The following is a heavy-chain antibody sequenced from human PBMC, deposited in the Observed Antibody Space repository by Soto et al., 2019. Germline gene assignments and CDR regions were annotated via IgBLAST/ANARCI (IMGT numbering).Heavy chain of an antibody. J-gene: IGHJ3*02. V-gene: IGHV3-15*01. CDR2: IKSKTDGGTT. Sequence: NPGGSLRLSCAASGFTFSNAWMSWVRQAPGKGLEWVGRIKSKTDGGTTDYAAPVKGRFTISRDDSKNTLYLQMNSLKTEDTAVYYCTTDTRLGPRGRAFDIWGQGTMVTVSS. D-gene: IGHD1-26*01. CDR3: TTDTRLGPRGRAFDI. CDR1: GFTFSNAW.